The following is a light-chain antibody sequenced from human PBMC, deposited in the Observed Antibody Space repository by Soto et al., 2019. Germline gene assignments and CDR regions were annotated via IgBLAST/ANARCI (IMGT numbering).Light chain of an antibody. CDR2: SNN. CDR3: AAWDDSLDGHVV. V-gene: IGLV1-44*01. J-gene: IGLJ2*01. CDR1: SSNIGSNT. Sequence: QSVLTQPPSASGTPGQRVTISCSGSSSNIGSNTVNWYQQLPGTAPKHLIYSNNQRPSGVPDRFSGSKSGTSASLAISGGQSTDESDEYCAAWDDSLDGHVVFGGGTKLTVL.